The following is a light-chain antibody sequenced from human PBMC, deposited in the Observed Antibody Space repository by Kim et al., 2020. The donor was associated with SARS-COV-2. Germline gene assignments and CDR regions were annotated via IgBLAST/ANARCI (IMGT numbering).Light chain of an antibody. J-gene: IGLJ2*01. Sequence: ASVRLTCTLSSRHSSYASAWHQQQPEKGPRHLLRVTSDGNLIKGDGIPDRFSGSRSGAERYITISSLQSEDEADYYCQTWDTGIQIFGGGTQLTVL. V-gene: IGLV4-69*01. CDR3: QTWDTGIQI. CDR2: VTSDGNL. CDR1: SRHSSYA.